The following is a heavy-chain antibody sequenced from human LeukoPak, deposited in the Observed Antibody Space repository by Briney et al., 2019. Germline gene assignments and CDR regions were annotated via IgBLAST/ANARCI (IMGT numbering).Heavy chain of an antibody. CDR2: IYTSGST. CDR1: GGSISSYY. D-gene: IGHD6-13*01. CDR3: AREKVGSSWYGGELIFDY. J-gene: IGHJ4*02. Sequence: ASETLSLTCTVSGGSISSYYWSWIRQPAGKGLEWIGRIYTSGSTNYNPSLKSRVTMSVDTSKNQFSLKLSSVTAADTAVYYCAREKVGSSWYGGELIFDYWGQGTLVTVSS. V-gene: IGHV4-4*07.